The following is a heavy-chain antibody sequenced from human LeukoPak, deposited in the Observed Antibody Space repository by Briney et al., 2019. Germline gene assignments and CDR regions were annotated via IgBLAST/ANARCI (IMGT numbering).Heavy chain of an antibody. CDR3: AELDITMIGGV. CDR2: ISGSNYI. Sequence: GGSLRLSFAASGFTFISYTVNWVRQAPGKGLELVSSISGSNYIYYADSMKGRFTISRDNAKNSLYLQMNSLRAEDTAVYYCAELDITMIGGVWGKGTTVTISS. CDR1: GFTFISYT. J-gene: IGHJ6*04. V-gene: IGHV3-21*01. D-gene: IGHD3-10*02.